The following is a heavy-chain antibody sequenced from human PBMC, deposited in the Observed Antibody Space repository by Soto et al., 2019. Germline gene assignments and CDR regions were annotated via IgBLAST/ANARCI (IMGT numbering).Heavy chain of an antibody. CDR1: GYPVTAYY. J-gene: IGHJ3*02. V-gene: IGHV1-2*02. Sequence: QLHLVQSGAVVKKPGASVTVSCSASGYPVTAYYMHWVRQAPGRGLEWMGGINPATGAAKYTQTFPGRVTVPRDPATGTVFMELGGLTSGATAGFYCARGGGVGVAGSAAFDMWGQGTLVTVSS. CDR3: ARGGGVGVAGSAAFDM. D-gene: IGHD3-3*01. CDR2: INPATGAA.